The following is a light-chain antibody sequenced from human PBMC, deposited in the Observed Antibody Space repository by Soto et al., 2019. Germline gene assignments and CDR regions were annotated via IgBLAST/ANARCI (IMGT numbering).Light chain of an antibody. CDR1: SSDVGGYNY. CDR2: NVS. Sequence: QSALTQPASVSGSPGQSIAISCTGTSSDVGGYNYVSWYQQNPGKAPKLVIYNVSNRPSGVSDRFSGSKSGNTASLTISGLQAEDEADYYCSSYTSISTVVFGGGTKVTVL. J-gene: IGLJ2*01. CDR3: SSYTSISTVV. V-gene: IGLV2-14*03.